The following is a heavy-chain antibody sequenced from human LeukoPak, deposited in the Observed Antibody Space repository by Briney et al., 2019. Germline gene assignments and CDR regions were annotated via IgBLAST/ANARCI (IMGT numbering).Heavy chain of an antibody. CDR1: GFTFSNAW. CDR3: TTGQGIMITFGGVIAD. D-gene: IGHD3-16*02. CDR2: IKSKTDGGTT. V-gene: IGHV3-15*01. Sequence: PGGSLRLSCAASGFTFSNAWMSWVRQAPGKGLEWVGRIKSKTDGGTTDYAAPVKGRFTISRDDSKNTLYLQMNSLKTEDTAVYYCTTGQGIMITFGGVIADWGQGTLVTVSS. J-gene: IGHJ4*02.